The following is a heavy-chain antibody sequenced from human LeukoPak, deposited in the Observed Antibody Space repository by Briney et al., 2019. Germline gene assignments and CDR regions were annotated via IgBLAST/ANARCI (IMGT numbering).Heavy chain of an antibody. V-gene: IGHV4-61*02. J-gene: IGHJ4*02. CDR3: AREIRAGVDY. CDR2: IYTSGST. CDR1: GGSISSSSYY. D-gene: IGHD3-3*02. Sequence: SETLSLTCTVSGGSISSSSYYWGWIRQPAGKGLEWIGRIYTSGSTNYNPSLKSRVTMSVDTSKNQFSLKLSSVTAAATAVYYCAREIRAGVDYWGQGTLVTVSS.